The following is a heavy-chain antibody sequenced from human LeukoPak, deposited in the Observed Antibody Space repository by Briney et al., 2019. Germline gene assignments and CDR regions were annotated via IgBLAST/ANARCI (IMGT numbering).Heavy chain of an antibody. J-gene: IGHJ5*02. CDR2: IYPGDSDT. V-gene: IGHV5-51*01. CDR1: GSPFTSYW. D-gene: IGHD5-24*01. Sequence: GESLQISCQGSGSPFTSYWIGWVRQMPGKGREWMGIIYPGDSDTRYSPSFQGQVTISADKSISTSYLQWSSLKASDTAMYYCARRVEMATIRSGWFAPWGQGTLVTVSS. CDR3: ARRVEMATIRSGWFAP.